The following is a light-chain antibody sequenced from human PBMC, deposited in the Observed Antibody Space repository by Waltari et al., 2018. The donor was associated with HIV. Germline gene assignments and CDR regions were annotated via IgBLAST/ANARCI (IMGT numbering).Light chain of an antibody. Sequence: DIVMTQSPDSLAVSLGERVTINCKSSQSVLYSSNNKNYLAWYQQKPGQPPKLLIYWASTRESGVPDRCSGSGSGTDFTLTISSLQAEDVAVYYCQQYYSTPRTFGQGTKLEIK. CDR3: QQYYSTPRT. CDR1: QSVLYSSNNKNY. V-gene: IGKV4-1*01. CDR2: WAS. J-gene: IGKJ2*01.